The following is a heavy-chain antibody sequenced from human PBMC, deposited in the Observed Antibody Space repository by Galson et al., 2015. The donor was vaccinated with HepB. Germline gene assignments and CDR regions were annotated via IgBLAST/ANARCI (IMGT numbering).Heavy chain of an antibody. CDR2: ISSASYTI. J-gene: IGHJ4*02. V-gene: IGHV3-48*02. CDR1: GFTFSDYS. Sequence: SLRLSCAASGFTFSDYSMNWVRQAPGKGLEWVPYISSASYTISYADSVKGRFTISRNNAKNSLYLQMNSLRDEDTAVYYCATPRATTTAYYFDHWGQGTLVTVSS. D-gene: IGHD4-11*01. CDR3: ATPRATTTAYYFDH.